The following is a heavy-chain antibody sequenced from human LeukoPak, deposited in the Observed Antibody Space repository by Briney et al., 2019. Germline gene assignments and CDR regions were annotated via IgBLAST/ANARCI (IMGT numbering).Heavy chain of an antibody. V-gene: IGHV3-23*01. Sequence: GGSLRLSCAASGFTFSSYAMSWVRQAPGKGLEWVSAISVSGGSTYYADSVKGRFTISRDNSKNTLYLQMNSLRAEDTAVYYCAKADFIITMIVVPSYYFDYWGQGTLVTVSS. J-gene: IGHJ4*02. CDR1: GFTFSSYA. CDR2: ISVSGGST. CDR3: AKADFIITMIVVPSYYFDY. D-gene: IGHD3-22*01.